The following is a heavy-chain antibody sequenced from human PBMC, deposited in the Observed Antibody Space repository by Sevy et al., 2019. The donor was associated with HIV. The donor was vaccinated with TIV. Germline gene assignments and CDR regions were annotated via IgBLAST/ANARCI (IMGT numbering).Heavy chain of an antibody. V-gene: IGHV1-3*01. Sequence: GSVKVSCKASGYTFNTFTIHWLRQAPGQSLVWMGWLNPGNGNTKSAQHFRGRVTITRDTSARTAYLELTGLTSEDTAVYFCARDPYARRGFDYWGQGTLVTVSS. D-gene: IGHD3-16*01. CDR2: LNPGNGNT. CDR1: GYTFNTFT. CDR3: ARDPYARRGFDY. J-gene: IGHJ4*02.